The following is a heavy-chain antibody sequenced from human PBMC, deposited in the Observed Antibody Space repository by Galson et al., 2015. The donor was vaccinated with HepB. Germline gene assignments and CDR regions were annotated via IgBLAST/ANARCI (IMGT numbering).Heavy chain of an antibody. CDR3: AKDSYYFDNSRDY. D-gene: IGHD3-22*01. Sequence: SLRLSCAASGFTFSDYYMHWIRQAPGKGLEWVSYISNTGIIYYADSVKGRFTISRDNAKNSLYLQMNSLRAEDTAVYYCAKDSYYFDNSRDYWGQGTLVTVSP. CDR2: ISNTGII. V-gene: IGHV3-11*01. J-gene: IGHJ4*02. CDR1: GFTFSDYY.